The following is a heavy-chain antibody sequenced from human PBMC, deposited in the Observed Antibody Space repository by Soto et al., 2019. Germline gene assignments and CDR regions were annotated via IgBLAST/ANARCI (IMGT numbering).Heavy chain of an antibody. D-gene: IGHD3-3*01. V-gene: IGHV4-39*01. CDR2: IYYSGST. CDR3: ERHRHDFGVVIRIYYFDY. CDR1: VGALSSSSYY. Sequence: QLQLQESGPGLVKPSETLSLTCTVSVGALSSSSYYWGWIRQPPGKGLEWIGSIYYSGSTYYNPSLMSLVTITVDTSKNQFDVTLSSVTAADTAVYYCERHRHDFGVVIRIYYFDYWGQGTLVPVSA. J-gene: IGHJ4*02.